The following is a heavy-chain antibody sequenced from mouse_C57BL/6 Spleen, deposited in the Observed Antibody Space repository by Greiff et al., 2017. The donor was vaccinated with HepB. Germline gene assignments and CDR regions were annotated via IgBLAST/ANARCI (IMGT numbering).Heavy chain of an antibody. V-gene: IGHV1-22*01. CDR1: GYTFTDYN. CDR2: INPNNGGT. Sequence: VQLKQSGPELVKPGASVKMSCKASGYTFTDYNMHWVKQSHGKSLEWIGYINPNNGGTSYNQKFKGKATLTVNKSSSTAYMELRSLTSEDSAVYYCARYGIYYYGSSYFDYWGQGTTLTVSS. J-gene: IGHJ2*01. D-gene: IGHD1-1*01. CDR3: ARYGIYYYGSSYFDY.